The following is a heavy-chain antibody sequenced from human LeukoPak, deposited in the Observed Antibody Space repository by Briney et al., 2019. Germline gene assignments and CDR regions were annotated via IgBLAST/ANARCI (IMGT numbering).Heavy chain of an antibody. Sequence: SETLSLTCAVYGGSFSGYYWSWIRQPPGKGLEWIGEINHSGSTNYNPSLKSRVTISEDTSKNQFSLKLSSVTAADTAVYYCARRPYYGSGSYYNVWWFDPWGQGTLVTVSS. CDR3: ARRPYYGSGSYYNVWWFDP. CDR2: INHSGST. J-gene: IGHJ5*02. CDR1: GGSFSGYY. V-gene: IGHV4-34*01. D-gene: IGHD3-10*01.